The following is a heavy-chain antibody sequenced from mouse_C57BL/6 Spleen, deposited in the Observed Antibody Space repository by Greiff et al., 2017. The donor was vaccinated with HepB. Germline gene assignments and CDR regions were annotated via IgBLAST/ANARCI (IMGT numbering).Heavy chain of an antibody. CDR2: IDPSDSYT. CDR3: ARRGYDEGYYAMDY. Sequence: QVQLQQPGAELVRPGTSVKLSCKASGYTFTSYWMHWVKQRPGQGLEWIGVIDPSDSYTNYNQKFKGKATLTVDTSSITDYMQLSSLTSEDSAVYYCARRGYDEGYYAMDYWGQGTSVTVAS. D-gene: IGHD2-2*01. CDR1: GYTFTSYW. J-gene: IGHJ4*01. V-gene: IGHV1-59*01.